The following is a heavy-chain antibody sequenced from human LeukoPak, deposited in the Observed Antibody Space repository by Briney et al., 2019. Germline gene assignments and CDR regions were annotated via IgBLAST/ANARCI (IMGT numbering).Heavy chain of an antibody. CDR2: IYYGGNT. D-gene: IGHD3-10*01. CDR1: GGSISSSSHY. V-gene: IGHV4-39*01. Sequence: SSETLSLTCTLSGGSISSSSHYWGWIRQPPGKGLEWIGSIYYGGNTYYNPSLKSRVTISVDTSKNYFSLRLSSVTAADTAVYYCARQLRVPSRTPGVIRYWGQGTLVTVSS. CDR3: ARQLRVPSRTPGVIRY. J-gene: IGHJ4*02.